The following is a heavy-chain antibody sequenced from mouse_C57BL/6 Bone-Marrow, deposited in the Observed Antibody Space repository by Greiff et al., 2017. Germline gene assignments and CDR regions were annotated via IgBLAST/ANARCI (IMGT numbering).Heavy chain of an antibody. D-gene: IGHD2-4*01. CDR2: IYPRDGST. CDR3: ARREGLRLSYFDY. CDR1: GYTFTSYD. Sequence: VKLVESGPELVKPGASVKLSCKASGYTFTSYDINWVKQRPGQGLEWIGWIYPRDGSTKYNEKFKGKATLTVDTSSSTAYMELHSLTSEDSAVYFCARREGLRLSYFDYWGQGTTLTVSS. J-gene: IGHJ2*01. V-gene: IGHV1-85*01.